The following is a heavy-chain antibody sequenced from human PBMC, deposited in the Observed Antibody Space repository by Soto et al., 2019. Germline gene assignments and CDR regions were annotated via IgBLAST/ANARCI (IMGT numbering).Heavy chain of an antibody. J-gene: IGHJ1*01. V-gene: IGHV4-39*01. CDR3: ARHAANSGSYSEYFQH. CDR2: IDYRGTT. Sequence: QLQLQESGPGLVKASETLSLTCTVSVGSISSSTYFWGWIRQPPGKGLEWIGSIDYRGTTYYNPSLRTRANISVETSKNQFLLILTAVTAADTAVYYRARHAANSGSYSEYFQHWGQGTLVNVSS. CDR1: VGSISSSTYF. D-gene: IGHD1-26*01.